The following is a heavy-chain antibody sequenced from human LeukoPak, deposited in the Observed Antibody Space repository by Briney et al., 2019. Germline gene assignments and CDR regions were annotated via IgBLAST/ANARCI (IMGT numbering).Heavy chain of an antibody. J-gene: IGHJ6*03. Sequence: PGGSLRLSCAASGFTFTSYWMHWVRQAPGKGLVWVSRISIDGSITTYADSVKGRFTTSRDNAKNTLYLQMNSLRAEDTAVYYCARNRGYYYYYMDVWAKGTTVTVSS. CDR1: GFTFTSYW. CDR2: ISIDGSIT. V-gene: IGHV3-74*01. CDR3: ARNRGYYYYYMDV.